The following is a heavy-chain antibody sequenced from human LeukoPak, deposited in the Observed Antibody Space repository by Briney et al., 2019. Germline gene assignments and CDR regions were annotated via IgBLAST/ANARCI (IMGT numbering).Heavy chain of an antibody. Sequence: GASVKVSCKASGYSFTSFGMNWVRQAPGQGLEWLGWINTNTGNPTYGQGFTGRFVFSMDTSVSTAYLQISSLKAEDTAVYYCATRYRGSNYYYMDVWGKGTTVIVSS. CDR3: ATRYRGSNYYYMDV. CDR2: INTNTGNP. V-gene: IGHV7-4-1*02. D-gene: IGHD1-26*01. J-gene: IGHJ6*03. CDR1: GYSFTSFG.